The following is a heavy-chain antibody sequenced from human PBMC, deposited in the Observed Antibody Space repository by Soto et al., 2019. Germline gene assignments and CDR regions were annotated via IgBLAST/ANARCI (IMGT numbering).Heavy chain of an antibody. CDR2: ISYDGSNK. D-gene: IGHD1-26*01. J-gene: IGHJ6*02. CDR3: AKEQEVGLYYRGMDV. V-gene: IGHV3-30*18. CDR1: GFTFSSYG. Sequence: QVQLVESGGGVVQPGRSLRLSCAASGFTFSSYGMHWVRQAPGKGLEWVAVISYDGSNKNYAESVKGRFTISRDNPKNTLSLPMNSLRAEDAAVYYCAKEQEVGLYYRGMDVWGQGTTVTVSS.